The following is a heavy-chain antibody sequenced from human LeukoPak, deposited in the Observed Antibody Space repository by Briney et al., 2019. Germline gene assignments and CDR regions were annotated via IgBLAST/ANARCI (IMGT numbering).Heavy chain of an antibody. J-gene: IGHJ4*02. D-gene: IGHD6-13*01. V-gene: IGHV4-38-2*02. CDR2: IYHSGST. CDR1: GFTFSSYW. CDR3: ARDSIPGIAAA. Sequence: PGGSLRLSCAASGFTFSSYWMSWVRQAPGKGLEWIGSIYHSGSTYYNPSLKSRVTISVDTSKNQFSLKLSSVTAADTAVYYCARDSIPGIAAAWGQGTLVTVSS.